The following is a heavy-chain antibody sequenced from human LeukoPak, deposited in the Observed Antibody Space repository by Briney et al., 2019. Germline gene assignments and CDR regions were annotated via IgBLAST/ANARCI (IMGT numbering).Heavy chain of an antibody. J-gene: IGHJ5*02. CDR1: GYAFSDYA. CDR3: AVAGPGHWFDP. Sequence: ASVKVSCKASGYAFSDYALIWVRQAPGQGLEWMGWISPYNGKTHYAQILQGRVPLTTATAPATAYMELRSLTSDDPALYYCAVAGPGHWFDPWGQGTLVAVSS. CDR2: ISPYNGKT. V-gene: IGHV1-18*01.